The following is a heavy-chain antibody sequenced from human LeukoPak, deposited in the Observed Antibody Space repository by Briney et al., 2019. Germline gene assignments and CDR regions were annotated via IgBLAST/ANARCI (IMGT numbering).Heavy chain of an antibody. J-gene: IGHJ4*02. CDR3: ARIYGGNSPDY. V-gene: IGHV3-48*03. CDR2: ISSSGSTI. Sequence: GGSLRPSCEASGSGFTFGNFALNWVRQAPGKGLEWVSYISSSGSTIYYADSVKGRFTISRDNAKNSLYLQMNSLRAEDTAVYYCARIYGGNSPDYWGQGTLVTVSS. CDR1: GSGFTFGNFA. D-gene: IGHD4-23*01.